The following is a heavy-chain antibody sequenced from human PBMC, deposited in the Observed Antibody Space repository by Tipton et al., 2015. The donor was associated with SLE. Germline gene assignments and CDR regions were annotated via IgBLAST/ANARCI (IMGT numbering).Heavy chain of an antibody. V-gene: IGHV4-38-2*02. CDR2: MFYRGTT. Sequence: TLSLTCTVSGYSISSGHYWGWIRQPPGKGLEWIASMFYRGTTSYNPSLKSRVTILEDTSKNQFSLRLTSVTAADTAVYYCARDQGWFDPWGQGTLATVSS. J-gene: IGHJ5*02. CDR1: GYSISSGHY. CDR3: ARDQGWFDP.